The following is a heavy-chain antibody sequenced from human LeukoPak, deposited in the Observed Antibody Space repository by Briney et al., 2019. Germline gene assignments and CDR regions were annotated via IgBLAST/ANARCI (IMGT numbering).Heavy chain of an antibody. CDR2: INWNGGST. Sequence: PGGSLRLSCAASGFTFDDYGMSWVRQAPGKGLEWVSGINWNGGSTGYADSVKGRFTISRDNAKNSLYLQMNSLRAEDTALYYCARDNGYNWNGPGDYWGQGTLVTVSS. D-gene: IGHD1-20*01. J-gene: IGHJ4*02. V-gene: IGHV3-20*04. CDR1: GFTFDDYG. CDR3: ARDNGYNWNGPGDY.